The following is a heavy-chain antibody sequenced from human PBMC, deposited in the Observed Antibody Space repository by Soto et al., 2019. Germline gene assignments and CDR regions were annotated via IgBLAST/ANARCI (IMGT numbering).Heavy chain of an antibody. CDR3: ARVRWGEIAVAGTYYYYGMDV. Sequence: PGESLKISCKGSGYSFTSYWIGWVRQMPGKGLEWMGIIYPGDSDTNYNPSLKSRVTISVDTSKNQFSLKLSSVTAADTAVYCCARVRWGEIAVAGTYYYYGMDVWGQGTTVTVSS. J-gene: IGHJ6*02. V-gene: IGHV5-51*01. CDR2: IYPGDSDT. D-gene: IGHD6-19*01. CDR1: GYSFTSYW.